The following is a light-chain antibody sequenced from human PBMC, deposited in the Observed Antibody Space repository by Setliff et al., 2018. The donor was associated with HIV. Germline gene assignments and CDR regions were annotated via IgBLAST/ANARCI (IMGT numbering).Light chain of an antibody. CDR2: GVT. CDR3: SSYTSSDTPYG. V-gene: IGLV2-14*01. CDR1: SSDVGDYNY. Sequence: QSVLTQPASVSGSPGQSITISCTGASSDVGDYNYFSWYQQHPGKAPKLMIYGVTNRPSGISNRFSGSKSGDTASLTISGLQAEDEADYYCSSYTSSDTPYGFGTGTKGTVL. J-gene: IGLJ1*01.